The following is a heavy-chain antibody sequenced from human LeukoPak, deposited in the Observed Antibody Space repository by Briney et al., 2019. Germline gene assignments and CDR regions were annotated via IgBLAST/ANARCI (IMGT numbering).Heavy chain of an antibody. CDR1: GGSISSSSYY. Sequence: SGTLSLTCTVSGGSISSSSYYWGWIRQPPGKGLEWIGSIYYSGSTYYNPSLKSRVTISVDTSKNQFSLKLSSVTAADTAVYYCARYYYGSGSYSIQRFDYWGQGTLVTVSS. CDR3: ARYYYGSGSYSIQRFDY. J-gene: IGHJ4*02. V-gene: IGHV4-39*01. D-gene: IGHD3-10*01. CDR2: IYYSGST.